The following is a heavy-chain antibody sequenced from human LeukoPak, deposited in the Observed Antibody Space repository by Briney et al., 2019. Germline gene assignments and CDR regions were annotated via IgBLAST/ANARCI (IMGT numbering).Heavy chain of an antibody. D-gene: IGHD6-13*01. J-gene: IGHJ5*02. Sequence: GGSLRLSCAASGFTFSSYSMNWVRQAPGKGLEWVSSISSSSSYIYYADSAKGRFTISRDNAKNSLYLQMNSLRAEDTAVYYCARESAAADTSSWFDPWGQGTLVTVSS. V-gene: IGHV3-21*01. CDR1: GFTFSSYS. CDR3: ARESAAADTSSWFDP. CDR2: ISSSSSYI.